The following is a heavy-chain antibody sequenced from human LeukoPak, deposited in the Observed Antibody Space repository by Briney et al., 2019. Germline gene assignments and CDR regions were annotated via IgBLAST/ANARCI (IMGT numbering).Heavy chain of an antibody. D-gene: IGHD3-9*01. Sequence: GGSLRLSCAASGFTFSSYAMSWVRQAPGKGLEWVSAISGSGGSTYYADSVKGRFTISRDNSKNTLYLQMNSLRAEDTAVYYCARGAHYDILTGYSMAHGLFDYWGQGTLVTVSS. CDR3: ARGAHYDILTGYSMAHGLFDY. CDR2: ISGSGGST. CDR1: GFTFSSYA. J-gene: IGHJ4*02. V-gene: IGHV3-23*01.